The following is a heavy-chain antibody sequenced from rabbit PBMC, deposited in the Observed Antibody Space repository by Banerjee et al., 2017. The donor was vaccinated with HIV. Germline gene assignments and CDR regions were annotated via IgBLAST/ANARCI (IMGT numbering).Heavy chain of an antibody. CDR2: IWTNSGGT. D-gene: IGHD8-1*01. V-gene: IGHV1S45*01. CDR1: GFSFNSNCW. CDR3: ARRDYGSSTYYDL. J-gene: IGHJ4*01. Sequence: QEQLEESGGDLVKPEGSLTLTCTASGFSFNSNCWICWVRQAPGKGLEWIACIWTNSGGTWYASWVNGRFTISKTSSTTVTLQMTSLTAADTATYFCARRDYGSSTYYDLWGPGTLVTVS.